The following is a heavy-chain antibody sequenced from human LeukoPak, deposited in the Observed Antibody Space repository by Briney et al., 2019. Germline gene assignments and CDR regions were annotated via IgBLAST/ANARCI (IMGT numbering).Heavy chain of an antibody. Sequence: GGSLRLSCVASGFTVSSNYMSWVRQAPGKGLEWVSVIYSGGSTYYADSVKGRFTISRDNSKNTLYLQMNSLRAEDTAVYYCARERFQENYYYYGMDVWGQGTTVTVSS. J-gene: IGHJ6*02. CDR1: GFTVSSNY. CDR2: IYSGGST. CDR3: ARERFQENYYYYGMDV. V-gene: IGHV3-66*01.